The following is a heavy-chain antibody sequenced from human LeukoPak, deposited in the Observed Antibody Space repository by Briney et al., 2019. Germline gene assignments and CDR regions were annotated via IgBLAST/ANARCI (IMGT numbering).Heavy chain of an antibody. D-gene: IGHD2-2*01. Sequence: PSETLSLTCTVSGGSISSSSYYWGWIRQPPGKGLGWIGSIYYSGSTYYNPSLKSRVTISVDTSKNQFSLKLSSVTAADTAVYYCARPLGYCSSTSCYGDAFDIWGQGTMVTVSS. J-gene: IGHJ3*02. CDR2: IYYSGST. CDR1: GGSISSSSYY. CDR3: ARPLGYCSSTSCYGDAFDI. V-gene: IGHV4-39*01.